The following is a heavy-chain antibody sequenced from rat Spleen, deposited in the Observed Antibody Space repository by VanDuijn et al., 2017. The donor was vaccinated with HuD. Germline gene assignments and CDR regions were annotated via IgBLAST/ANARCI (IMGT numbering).Heavy chain of an antibody. CDR2: IWGKGNT. D-gene: IGHD1-4*01. Sequence: QVQLKESGPGLVQPSQTLSLTCTVSGFSLSNYGVIWVRQPPGKGLEWMGVIWGKGNTNYNSALKSRLSISRDTSKSQIYLKMNSLQTEDTATYFCVRERVPGFAFYFDYWGQGVMVTVSS. CDR3: VRERVPGFAFYFDY. CDR1: GFSLSNYG. J-gene: IGHJ2*01. V-gene: IGHV2-13*01.